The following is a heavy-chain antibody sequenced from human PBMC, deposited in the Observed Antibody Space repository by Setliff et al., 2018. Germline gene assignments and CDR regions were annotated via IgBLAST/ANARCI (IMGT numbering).Heavy chain of an antibody. V-gene: IGHV1-8*03. CDR1: GYTFTTYD. CDR3: ARDTYIGDFWSGYYIQGRFDP. Sequence: ASVKVSCKASGYTFTTYDINWVRQAPGQGLEWMGWMNPNSGNRGYAQKFQGRVTITRDTSASTAYMELSSLRSEDTAVYYCARDTYIGDFWSGYYIQGRFDPWGQGTLVTVS. D-gene: IGHD3-3*01. CDR2: MNPNSGNR. J-gene: IGHJ5*02.